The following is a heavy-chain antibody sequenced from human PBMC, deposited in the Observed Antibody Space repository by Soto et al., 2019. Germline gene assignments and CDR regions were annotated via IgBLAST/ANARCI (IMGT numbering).Heavy chain of an antibody. J-gene: IGHJ4*02. CDR1: GFTFSNAW. V-gene: IGHV3-15*01. Sequence: GESLKISCAASGFTFSNAWMSWVRQAPGKGLEWVGRIKSKTDGGTTDYAAPVKGRFTISRDDSKNTLYLQMNSLKTEDTAVYYCTTEFGYSSGWYGGPFDYWGQGTLVTVSS. CDR2: IKSKTDGGTT. CDR3: TTEFGYSSGWYGGPFDY. D-gene: IGHD6-19*01.